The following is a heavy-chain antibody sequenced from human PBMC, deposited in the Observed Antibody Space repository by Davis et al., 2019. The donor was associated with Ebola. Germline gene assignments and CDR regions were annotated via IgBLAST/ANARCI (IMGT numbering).Heavy chain of an antibody. D-gene: IGHD5-12*01. CDR3: TTQGNIVATGHDY. V-gene: IGHV3-73*01. J-gene: IGHJ4*02. CDR2: IRSKANSYAT. Sequence: GESPKTPCAAPGFTFSGSSMHWVRPASGTGLEWVGHIRSKANSYATPHGASVKGRFTISRDDSKNTAYLQLNSLKTEDTAVYYCTTQGNIVATGHDYWGQGTLVTVSS. CDR1: GFTFSGSS.